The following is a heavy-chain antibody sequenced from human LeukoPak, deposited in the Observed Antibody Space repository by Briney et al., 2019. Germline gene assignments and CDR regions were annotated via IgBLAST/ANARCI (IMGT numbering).Heavy chain of an antibody. J-gene: IGHJ4*02. V-gene: IGHV3-30*03. Sequence: PGGSLRLSCAASGVTFSSYGMRWFRQAPAKGLEWVAVISYDGSNKYYADSVKGRFTISRDNSKNTLYLQMNSLRAEDTAVYYCARDFYGDGYNRGSYYFDYWGQGTLVTVSS. CDR2: ISYDGSNK. CDR1: GVTFSSYG. D-gene: IGHD5-24*01. CDR3: ARDFYGDGYNRGSYYFDY.